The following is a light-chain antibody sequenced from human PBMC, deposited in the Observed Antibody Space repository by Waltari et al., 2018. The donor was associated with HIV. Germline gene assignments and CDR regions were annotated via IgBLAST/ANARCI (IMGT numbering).Light chain of an antibody. J-gene: IGLJ3*02. CDR1: ALAKNY. CDR3: YSTDSSANHWV. V-gene: IGLV3-10*01. CDR2: EDS. Sequence: SYELTQPPSVSVCPGQTARITGSGDALAKNYAYWYQQKSGQAPVLVIYEDSKRPSGIPERFSGSSSGTMATLTINGAQVEDEADYYCYSTDSSANHWVFGGGTELTVL.